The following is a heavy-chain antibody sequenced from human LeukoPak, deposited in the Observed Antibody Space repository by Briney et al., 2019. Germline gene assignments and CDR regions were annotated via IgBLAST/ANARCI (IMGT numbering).Heavy chain of an antibody. J-gene: IGHJ6*04. Sequence: PGGSLRLSCAASGFTFSSYSMNWVRQAPGKGLEWVSSISSSSSYIYYADSVKGRFTISRDNAKNSLYLQMSSLRAEDTAVYYCARGGSRAIFGVVTADVWGKGTTVTVSS. D-gene: IGHD3-3*01. V-gene: IGHV3-21*01. CDR2: ISSSSSYI. CDR1: GFTFSSYS. CDR3: ARGGSRAIFGVVTADV.